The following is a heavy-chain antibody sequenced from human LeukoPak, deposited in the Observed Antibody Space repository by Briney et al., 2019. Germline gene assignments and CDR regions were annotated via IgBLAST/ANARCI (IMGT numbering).Heavy chain of an antibody. J-gene: IGHJ3*02. D-gene: IGHD3-16*01. V-gene: IGHV1-69*05. Sequence: SVKVSCKASGGTFSSHTITWVRQARGQGLEWMGGIIPIFGTTNYVQKFQGRVAITTDESTSTAYMELISLRSEDTAVYYCARVRDRGIVDAFDIWGQGTMVTVSS. CDR3: ARVRDRGIVDAFDI. CDR1: GGTFSSHT. CDR2: IIPIFGTT.